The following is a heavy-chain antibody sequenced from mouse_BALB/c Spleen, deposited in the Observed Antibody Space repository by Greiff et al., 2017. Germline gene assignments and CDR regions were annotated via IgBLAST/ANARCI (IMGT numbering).Heavy chain of an antibody. Sequence: QVQLQQPGAELVMPGASVKMSCKASGYTFTDYWMHWVKQRPGQGLEWIGAIDTSDSYTSYNQKFKGKATLTVDESSSTAYMQLSSLTSEDSAVYYCASYGYDGCDYWGQGTTLTVSS. J-gene: IGHJ2*01. CDR1: GYTFTDYW. D-gene: IGHD2-2*01. CDR2: IDTSDSYT. CDR3: ASYGYDGCDY. V-gene: IGHV1-69*01.